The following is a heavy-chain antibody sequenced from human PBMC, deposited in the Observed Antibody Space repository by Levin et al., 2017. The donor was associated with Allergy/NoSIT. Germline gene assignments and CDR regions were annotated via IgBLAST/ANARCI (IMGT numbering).Heavy chain of an antibody. V-gene: IGHV1-69*02. CDR3: AIGGYTAMVHLPAEYFQH. CDR1: GGTFSSYT. D-gene: IGHD5-18*01. CDR2: IIPILGIA. Sequence: ASVKVSCKASGGTFSSYTISWVRQAPGQGLEWMGRIIPILGIANYAQKFQGRVTITADKSTSTAYMELSSLRSEDTAVYYCAIGGYTAMVHLPAEYFQHWGQGTLVTVSS. J-gene: IGHJ1*01.